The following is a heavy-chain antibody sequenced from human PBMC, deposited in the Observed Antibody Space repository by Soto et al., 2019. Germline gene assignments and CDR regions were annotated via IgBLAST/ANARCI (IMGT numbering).Heavy chain of an antibody. CDR1: GVSVSTNTQY. V-gene: IGHV4-39*02. D-gene: IGHD3-22*01. CDR3: ARVGPWVPYYYDSSPYTFENWFDP. Sequence: SETLSLTCTVSGVSVSTNTQYWGWIRQSPGKGLEWIGSIYYGGSTYYNPSLNSRVTLSIDMTNNHVSLILNSVTAADTAVYYCARVGPWVPYYYDSSPYTFENWFDPWGQRTLVTVSS. J-gene: IGHJ5*02. CDR2: IYYGGST.